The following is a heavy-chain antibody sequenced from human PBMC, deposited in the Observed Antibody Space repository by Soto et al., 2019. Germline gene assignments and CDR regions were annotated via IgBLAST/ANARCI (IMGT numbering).Heavy chain of an antibody. CDR1: GYTFTSYG. V-gene: IGHV1-18*01. D-gene: IGHD3-9*01. J-gene: IGHJ4*02. CDR3: ASNILTGSQYYFDY. Sequence: ASVKVSCKASGYTFTSYGISWVRQAPGQGLEWMGWISAYNGNTNYAQKLQGRVTMTRDTSTSTVYMELSSLRSEDTAVYYCASNILTGSQYYFDYWGQGTLVTVSS. CDR2: ISAYNGNT.